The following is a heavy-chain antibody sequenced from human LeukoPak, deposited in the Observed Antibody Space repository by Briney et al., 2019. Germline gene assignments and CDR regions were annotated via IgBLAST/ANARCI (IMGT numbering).Heavy chain of an antibody. J-gene: IGHJ6*04. CDR2: IYPGDSDT. V-gene: IGHV5-51*01. CDR3: ARLRDGYEQDV. CDR1: WYRFTSYR. D-gene: IGHD5-24*01. Sequence: GGAPQIFLWGSWYRFTSYRIGLGRQMPGKGLEGRGSIYPGDSDTRYSPSFPGQVTISADNSISTAYLQWSSLKASDTAMYYCARLRDGYEQDVWGKGTTVTVSS.